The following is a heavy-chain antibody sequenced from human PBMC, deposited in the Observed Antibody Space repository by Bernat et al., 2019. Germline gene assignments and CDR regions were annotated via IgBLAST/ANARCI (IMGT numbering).Heavy chain of an antibody. V-gene: IGHV3-48*02. CDR1: GLPPSTYT. J-gene: IGHJ4*02. CDR3: AREYSSSSGRAFDY. CDR2: IISSSSNK. Sequence: EVQLVESGGGLVQPGGSLKLSCAASGLPPSTYTMNWFGRPPGRGLKWVSYIISSSSNKHYADSGKGRFTISRDNAKNSLYLQLNSLRDEDTAVYYCAREYSSSSGRAFDYWGQGTLVTVSS. D-gene: IGHD6-6*01.